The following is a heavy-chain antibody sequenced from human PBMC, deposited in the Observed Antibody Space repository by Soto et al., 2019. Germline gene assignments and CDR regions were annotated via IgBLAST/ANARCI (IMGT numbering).Heavy chain of an antibody. Sequence: SQTLSLTCAISGDSVSSNSAAWNWIRQSPSRGLEWLGRTYYRSKWYNDYAVSVKSRITINPDTSKNQFSLQLNSVTPEDTAVYYCGRDQGYAVGYDFLGGLRHFYYYCLGDWGQGTTVNVSS. CDR2: TYYRSKWYN. V-gene: IGHV6-1*01. CDR3: GRDQGYAVGYDFLGGLRHFYYYCLGD. CDR1: GDSVSSNSAA. D-gene: IGHD5-12*01. J-gene: IGHJ6*02.